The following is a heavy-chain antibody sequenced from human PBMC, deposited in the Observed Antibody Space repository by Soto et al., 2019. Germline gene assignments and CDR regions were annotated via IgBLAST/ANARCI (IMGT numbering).Heavy chain of an antibody. V-gene: IGHV3-23*01. CDR2: ISGSGGST. Sequence: VGSLRLSCAASGFTFSSYAMSWVRQAPGKGLEWVSAISGSGGSTYYADSVKGRFTISRDNSKNTLYLQMNSLRAEDTAVYYCAKLYSYGYFSYWGQGTLVTVSS. D-gene: IGHD5-18*01. J-gene: IGHJ4*02. CDR1: GFTFSSYA. CDR3: AKLYSYGYFSY.